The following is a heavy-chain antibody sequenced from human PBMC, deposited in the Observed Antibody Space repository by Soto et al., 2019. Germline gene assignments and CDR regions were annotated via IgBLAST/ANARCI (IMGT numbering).Heavy chain of an antibody. CDR3: ARAQFRDYDILTGYYNGNWFDP. CDR2: IYYSGST. V-gene: IGHV4-59*01. CDR1: GGSISSYY. J-gene: IGHJ5*02. Sequence: SETLSLTCTVSGGSISSYYWSWIRQPPGKGLEWIGYIYYSGSTNYNPSLKSRVTISVDTSKNQFSLKLSSVTAADTAVYYCARAQFRDYDILTGYYNGNWFDPWGQGTLVTVSS. D-gene: IGHD3-9*01.